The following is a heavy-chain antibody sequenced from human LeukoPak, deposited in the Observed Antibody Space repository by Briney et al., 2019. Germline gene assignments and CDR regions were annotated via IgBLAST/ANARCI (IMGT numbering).Heavy chain of an antibody. V-gene: IGHV1-18*01. D-gene: IGHD2-2*01. CDR3: ARIAQYCSSTSCYRGFNWLDP. CDR2: ISAYNGNT. CDR1: GYTFTSYG. Sequence: VASVKVSCKASGYTFTSYGISWVRQAPGQGLEWMGWISAYNGNTNYAQKLQGRVTMTTDTSTSTAYMELRSLRSDDTAVYYCARIAQYCSSTSCYRGFNWLDPWGQGTLVTVSS. J-gene: IGHJ5*02.